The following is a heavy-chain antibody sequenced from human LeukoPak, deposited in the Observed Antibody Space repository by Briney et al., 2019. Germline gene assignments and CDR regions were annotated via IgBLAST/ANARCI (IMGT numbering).Heavy chain of an antibody. CDR1: GGTFSSYA. CDR2: IIPIFGTA. J-gene: IGHJ6*03. Sequence: SVKVSCKASGGTFSSYAISWVRQAPGQGLEWMGGIIPIFGTANYAQKFQGRVTITADKSTSTAYMELSSLRSEDTAVYYCARALEYSSSFVYYYYYYYMDVWGKGTTVTVSS. V-gene: IGHV1-69*06. CDR3: ARALEYSSSFVYYYYYYYMDV. D-gene: IGHD6-6*01.